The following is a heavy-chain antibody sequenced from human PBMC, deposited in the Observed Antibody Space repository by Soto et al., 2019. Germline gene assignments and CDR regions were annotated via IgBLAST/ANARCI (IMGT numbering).Heavy chain of an antibody. J-gene: IGHJ5*02. D-gene: IGHD1-26*01. Sequence: EVQLVESGGGLAQPGWSRRLSCAASGFNFDDHAMHWVRQTPGKGLEWVSGISWNSVTINYVDSIKGRFTISRANAKRPLYLQMNNLRPADTAMYFCVRSSGSQPRAGWFDPWGQGTLVTVS. CDR1: GFNFDDHA. CDR2: ISWNSVTI. V-gene: IGHV3-9*01. CDR3: VRSSGSQPRAGWFDP.